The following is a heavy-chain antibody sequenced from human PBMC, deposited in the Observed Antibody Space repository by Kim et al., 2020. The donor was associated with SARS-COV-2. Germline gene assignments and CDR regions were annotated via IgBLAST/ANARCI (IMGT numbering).Heavy chain of an antibody. CDR2: IWYDGSNQ. Sequence: GGSLRLSCAASGFTFSSYGMHWVRQAPGKGLEWVAVIWYDGSNQYYADSVKGRFTISRDNSKNTLYLQMNILRAEDTAVYYCAREGEMTTIDYWGQRTLV. V-gene: IGHV3-33*01. J-gene: IGHJ4*02. D-gene: IGHD4-4*01. CDR1: GFTFSSYG. CDR3: AREGEMTTIDY.